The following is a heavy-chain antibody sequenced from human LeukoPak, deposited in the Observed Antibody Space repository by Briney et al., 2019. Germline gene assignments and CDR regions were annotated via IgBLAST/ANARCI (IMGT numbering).Heavy chain of an antibody. Sequence: GGTLRLSCAASGITFSSYGMSWVRQAPGKGLEWVSSISSTGGTTYYADSVKGRFTISRDNSKNTLYLQMNSLRAEDTAIYYCAKDIHSSSWYYFDYWGQGTLVTVSS. J-gene: IGHJ4*02. V-gene: IGHV3-23*01. CDR1: GITFSSYG. CDR3: AKDIHSSSWYYFDY. D-gene: IGHD6-13*01. CDR2: ISSTGGTT.